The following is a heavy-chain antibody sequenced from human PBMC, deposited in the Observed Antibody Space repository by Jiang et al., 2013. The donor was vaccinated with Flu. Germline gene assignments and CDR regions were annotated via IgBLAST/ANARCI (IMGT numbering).Heavy chain of an antibody. J-gene: IGHJ3*02. V-gene: IGHV1-69*01. Sequence: SSYAISWVRQAPGTRDLSGWEGSSLSLVQQTTHRRFQGRVTITADESTSTAYMELSSLRSEDTAVYYCARDLRYSGSYYYAFDIWGQGTMVTVSS. CDR3: ARDLRYSGSYYYAFDI. CDR2: SSLSLVQ. D-gene: IGHD1-26*01. CDR1: SSYA.